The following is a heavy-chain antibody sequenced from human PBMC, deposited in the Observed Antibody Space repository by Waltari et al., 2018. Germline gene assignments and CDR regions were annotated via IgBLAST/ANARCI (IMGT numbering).Heavy chain of an antibody. V-gene: IGHV1-3*01. CDR1: GYTFTSYA. D-gene: IGHD5-12*01. J-gene: IGHJ4*02. CDR3: AGSRDGYNYPY. Sequence: QVQLVQSGAEVKKPGASVKVSCKASGYTFTSYAMHWVRQAPGQRLEWMGWINAGNGNTKYSQKFQGRVTITADESTSTAYMELSSLRSEDTAVYYCAGSRDGYNYPYWGQGTLVTVSS. CDR2: INAGNGNT.